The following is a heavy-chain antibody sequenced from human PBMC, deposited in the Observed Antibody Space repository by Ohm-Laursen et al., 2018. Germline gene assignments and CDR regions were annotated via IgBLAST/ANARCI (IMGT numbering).Heavy chain of an antibody. CDR2: IRKKADSYTT. D-gene: IGHD2-15*01. V-gene: IGHV3-72*01. CDR3: VKQGYCSGGNCHSNTFDI. Sequence: SLRLSCAAAGITFSSYAMNWVRQAPGKGLEWVGRIRKKADSYTTEYGASVKGRFTISRDDSRNSLYLQMNSLNTEDTAVYYCVKQGYCSGGNCHSNTFDIWGQGTMVTVSS. CDR1: GITFSSYA. J-gene: IGHJ3*02.